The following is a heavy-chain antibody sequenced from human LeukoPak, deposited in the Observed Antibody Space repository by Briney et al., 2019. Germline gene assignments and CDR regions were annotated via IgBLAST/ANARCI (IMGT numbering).Heavy chain of an antibody. V-gene: IGHV3-23*01. D-gene: IGHD3-22*01. CDR2: ISGSGGST. Sequence: GGSLRLSCAASGFTFSSYAMSWVRQAPGKGLEWVSAISGSGGSTYYADSVKGRFTISRDNAKNSLYLQMNSLRDEDTAVYYCVQTMIPRIWGQGTLVTVSS. J-gene: IGHJ4*02. CDR1: GFTFSSYA. CDR3: VQTMIPRI.